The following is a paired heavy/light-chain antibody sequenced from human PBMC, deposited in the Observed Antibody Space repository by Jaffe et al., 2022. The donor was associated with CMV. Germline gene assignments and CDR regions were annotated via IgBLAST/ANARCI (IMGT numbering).Heavy chain of an antibody. V-gene: IGHV4-4*07. D-gene: IGHD3-22*01. CDR1: FGSISSYY. J-gene: IGHJ6*02. CDR3: ARDEATYYTDSSGYSYYYFAMDV. CDR2: FYTSENT. Sequence: QVQLQESGPGLVKPSEILSLTCSVSFGSISSYYWSWIRQPAGKGLEWIGRFYTSENTNYNPSLRSRVTMSVDTSKNQFFLKLRSMTAADTAVYYCARDEATYYTDSSGYSYYYFAMDVWGQGTTVTVSS.
Light chain of an antibody. CDR1: QRISSY. CDR2: GAS. CDR3: QQTYSPPLT. Sequence: DIQMTQSPSSLSASVGDRVTITCRASQRISSYINWYQQKSETAPKLLIYGASSLQSGVPSRFSGSGSGTDFTLTISRLQPEDSATYFCQQTYSPPLTFGGGTKVDIK. J-gene: IGKJ4*01. V-gene: IGKV1-39*01.